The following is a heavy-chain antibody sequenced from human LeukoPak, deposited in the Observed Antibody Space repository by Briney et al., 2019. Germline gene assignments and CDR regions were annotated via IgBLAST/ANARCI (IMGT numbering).Heavy chain of an antibody. Sequence: PGGSLRLSCAASEFTFSSYSMNWVRQAPGKGLEWVSYITGSSSSTKYVDSVKGRFTISRDNAKNSLYLQMNSLKDEDTAVYYCASPHSGYGWGQGTLVTVSS. J-gene: IGHJ4*02. CDR2: ITGSSSST. V-gene: IGHV3-48*02. CDR3: ASPHSGYG. CDR1: EFTFSSYS. D-gene: IGHD5-12*01.